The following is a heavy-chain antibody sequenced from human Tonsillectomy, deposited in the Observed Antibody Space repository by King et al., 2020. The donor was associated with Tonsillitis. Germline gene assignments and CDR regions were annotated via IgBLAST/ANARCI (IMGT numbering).Heavy chain of an antibody. CDR3: ARRGIINYGMDV. CDR1: GGTFNNYC. J-gene: IGHJ6*02. D-gene: IGHD1-26*01. Sequence: QLVQSGAEVKKPGSSLKVSCKASGGTFNNYCISWVRQAPGQGLEWMGGIIPIFGATNYAQKFQGRVTITEDESTRTAYMELSSLRSDDTAVYYCARRGIINYGMDVWGQGTTVIVSS. CDR2: IIPIFGAT. V-gene: IGHV1-69*01.